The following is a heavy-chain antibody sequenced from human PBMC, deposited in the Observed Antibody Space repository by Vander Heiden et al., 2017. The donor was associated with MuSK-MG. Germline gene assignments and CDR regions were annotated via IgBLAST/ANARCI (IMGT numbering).Heavy chain of an antibody. CDR1: GFAFSSYG. J-gene: IGHJ4*02. Sequence: QVQLGESGGGVVQPGRSLRLSCAASGFAFSSYGIHWVRQAPGKGLEWVALRSCDGNNKYYADFVKGRFTISRDNSGNTVYLQINSLRAEDTAVYYCARDLGTGVRGIVIKWGYFDYWGQGTLVTVSS. CDR3: ARDLGTGVRGIVIKWGYFDY. V-gene: IGHV3-30*03. D-gene: IGHD3-10*01. CDR2: RSCDGNNK.